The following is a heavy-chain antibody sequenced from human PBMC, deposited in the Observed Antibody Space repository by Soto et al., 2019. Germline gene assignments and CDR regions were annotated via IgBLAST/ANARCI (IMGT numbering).Heavy chain of an antibody. CDR1: GFTFSSYA. J-gene: IGHJ4*02. CDR3: TTDGRTEPDY. Sequence: PGGSLRLSCAASGFTFSSYAMHWVRQAPGKGLQWVGRIKSKSDGGTTDYAAPVKGTFTISRDDSKNTLYLQMNSLKTEDTAVYYCTTDGRTEPDYWGLGTLVTVSS. V-gene: IGHV3-15*07. CDR2: IKSKSDGGTT.